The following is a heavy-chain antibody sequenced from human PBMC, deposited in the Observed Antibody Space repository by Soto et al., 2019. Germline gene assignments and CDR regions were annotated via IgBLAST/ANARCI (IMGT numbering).Heavy chain of an antibody. Sequence: QITLKESGPTLVKPTQTLTLTCTFSGFSLSTSGVGVGWILQPPGKALEWLALIYWDDDKRYSPSLKSRLTITKDTSKHHVVLTMTNMDPVDTATYYCAHKGDGYRGFKYWGQGPLVTVSS. CDR3: AHKGDGYRGFKY. J-gene: IGHJ4*02. V-gene: IGHV2-5*02. CDR1: GFSLSTSGVG. D-gene: IGHD5-12*01. CDR2: IYWDDDK.